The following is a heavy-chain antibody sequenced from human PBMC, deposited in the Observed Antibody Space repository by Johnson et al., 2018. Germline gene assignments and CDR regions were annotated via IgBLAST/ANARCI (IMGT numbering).Heavy chain of an antibody. J-gene: IGHJ6*03. D-gene: IGHD3-10*01. Sequence: VQLVQSGGGLVQPGGSLKLSCAASGFTFSGSAMHWVRQASGKGLEWVGRIRSKANSYATAYAASVKGWFTISRDDSKNTAYLQMKSLRAEDTAVYYCSRCIPGGYYSDYYYYKDVWGKGTTVTVSS. CDR3: SRCIPGGYYSDYYYYKDV. V-gene: IGHV3-73*01. CDR2: IRSKANSYAT. CDR1: GFTFSGSA.